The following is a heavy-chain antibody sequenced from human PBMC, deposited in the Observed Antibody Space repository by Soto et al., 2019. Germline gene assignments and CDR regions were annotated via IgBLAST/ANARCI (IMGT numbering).Heavy chain of an antibody. J-gene: IGHJ6*01. Sequence: ASVKVSCKASGYTFTSYDINWVRQATGQGLEWMGWMNPNSGNTGYAQKFQGRVTMTRNTSISTAYMELSSLRSEDTAVYYCARAYCSSTSCYTISHYYYGMQVWGQGTPVNVSS. CDR3: ARAYCSSTSCYTISHYYYGMQV. CDR2: MNPNSGNT. V-gene: IGHV1-8*01. CDR1: GYTFTSYD. D-gene: IGHD2-2*02.